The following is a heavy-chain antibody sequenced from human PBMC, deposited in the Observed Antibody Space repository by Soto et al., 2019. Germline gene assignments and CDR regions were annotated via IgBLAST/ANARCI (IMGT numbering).Heavy chain of an antibody. J-gene: IGHJ6*03. Sequence: PGESLKISCKGSGYSFTSYWIGWVRQMPGKGLEWMGIIYPGDSDTRYSPSFQGQVIISADKSISTAYLQWSSLKASDTAMYYCGRRRCSPKWKEYYMDVWGKGTTVTVSS. V-gene: IGHV5-51*01. CDR3: GRRRCSPKWKEYYMDV. D-gene: IGHD1-1*01. CDR2: IYPGDSDT. CDR1: GYSFTSYW.